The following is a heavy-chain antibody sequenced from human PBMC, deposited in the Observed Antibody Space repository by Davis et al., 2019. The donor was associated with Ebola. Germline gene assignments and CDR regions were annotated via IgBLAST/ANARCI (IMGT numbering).Heavy chain of an antibody. CDR2: IYTSGST. CDR1: GGSISSGSYY. CDR3: ARLSGLFSSSSGALYFDL. J-gene: IGHJ2*01. V-gene: IGHV4-61*09. D-gene: IGHD6-6*01. Sequence: SETLSLTCTVSGGSISSGSYYWSWIRQPAGKGLEWIGHIYTSGSTNYNPSLKSRVTISVDTSKNQFSLKLTSVTATDTAVYFCARLSGLFSSSSGALYFDLWGRGTLVSVSS.